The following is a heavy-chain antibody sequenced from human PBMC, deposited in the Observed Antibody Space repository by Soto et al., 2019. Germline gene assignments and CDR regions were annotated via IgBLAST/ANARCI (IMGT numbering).Heavy chain of an antibody. CDR1: GFTFSIYG. D-gene: IGHD3-22*01. Sequence: GGSLRLSCAASGFTFSIYGMSWVRQAPGKGLEWVSGISGSGGDTYYADAVKGRFTISRDNSKNTLYLQMNSLRAEDTAVYYCAKSAENEGDSVGQHQYYFDYWGQGTLVTVSS. CDR2: ISGSGGDT. CDR3: AKSAENEGDSVGQHQYYFDY. J-gene: IGHJ4*02. V-gene: IGHV3-23*01.